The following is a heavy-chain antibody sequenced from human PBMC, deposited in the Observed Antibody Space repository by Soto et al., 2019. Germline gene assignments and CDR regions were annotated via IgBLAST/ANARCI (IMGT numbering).Heavy chain of an antibody. V-gene: IGHV1-46*01. D-gene: IGHD6-6*01. CDR2: INPSGGST. CDR1: GYTFTSYY. J-gene: IGHJ5*02. Sequence: QVQLVQSGAEVKKPGASVKVSCKASGYTFTSYYMHWVRQAPGQGLEWMGIINPSGGSTSYAQKFQGRVTMTRDTSTSTVYMELTSLRSEDTAVYYCAPSGGPMGWFDPWGQGTLVTVSS. CDR3: APSGGPMGWFDP.